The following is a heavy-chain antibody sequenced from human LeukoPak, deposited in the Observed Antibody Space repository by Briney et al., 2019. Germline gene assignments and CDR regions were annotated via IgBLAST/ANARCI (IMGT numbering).Heavy chain of an antibody. CDR1: GFTFSSYG. Sequence: QTGGSLRLSCAASGFTFSSYGMHWVRQAPGKGLEWVAFIRYDGSNKYYADSVKGRFTISRDNSKNTLYLQMNSLRAEDTAVYYCAKDGEEGRYFAWLSDVFDYWGQGTLVTVSS. CDR3: AKDGEEGRYFAWLSDVFDY. CDR2: IRYDGSNK. J-gene: IGHJ4*02. D-gene: IGHD3-9*01. V-gene: IGHV3-30*02.